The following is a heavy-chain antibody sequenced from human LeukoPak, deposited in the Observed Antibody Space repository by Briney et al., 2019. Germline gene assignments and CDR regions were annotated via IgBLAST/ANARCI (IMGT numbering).Heavy chain of an antibody. Sequence: SETLSLTCTVSGGSISSYYWSWIRQPPGKGLEWIGYIYYSGSTNYNPSLTSRVTISVDTSKNQFSLKLSSVTAADTAVYYCARDGAAAGTPQHWGQGTLVTVSS. CDR2: IYYSGST. CDR1: GGSISSYY. J-gene: IGHJ1*01. D-gene: IGHD6-13*01. V-gene: IGHV4-59*01. CDR3: ARDGAAAGTPQH.